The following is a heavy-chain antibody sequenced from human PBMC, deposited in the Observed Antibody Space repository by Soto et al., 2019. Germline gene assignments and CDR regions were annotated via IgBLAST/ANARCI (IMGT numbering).Heavy chain of an antibody. V-gene: IGHV3-53*04. CDR3: ARENYGDYGYYYYYMDV. Sequence: GGSLRLSCAASGFTVSSNYMSWVRQAPGKGLEWVSVIYSGGSTYYADSVKGRFTISRHNSKNTLYLQMNSLRAEDTAVYYCARENYGDYGYYYYYMDVWGKGTTVTVSS. CDR1: GFTVSSNY. D-gene: IGHD4-17*01. J-gene: IGHJ6*03. CDR2: IYSGGST.